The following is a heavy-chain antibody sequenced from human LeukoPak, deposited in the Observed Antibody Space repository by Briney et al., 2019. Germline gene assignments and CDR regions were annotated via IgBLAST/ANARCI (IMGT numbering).Heavy chain of an antibody. V-gene: IGHV3-74*01. D-gene: IGHD6-6*01. CDR3: VRDRPHNWFDP. CDR2: IDNDGSDT. Sequence: GGSLRLSCAASGFTFTSHWMHWVRQAPGKGLVGVSRIDNDGSDTTYADSVRGRFTISRDNAKNTLYLQMDSLRAEDTAVYYCVRDRPHNWFDPWGQGTLVTVSS. J-gene: IGHJ5*02. CDR1: GFTFTSHW.